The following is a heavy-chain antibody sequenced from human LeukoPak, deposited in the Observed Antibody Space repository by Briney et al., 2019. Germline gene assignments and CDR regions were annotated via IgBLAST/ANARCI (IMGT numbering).Heavy chain of an antibody. V-gene: IGHV3-15*01. CDR3: TPDSVAYPQFDY. Sequence: PGGSLRLSCAASVFTFNNAWMRWVRQAPGKGLEWVGRIKSKTDGGRTDYAAPVKGRFTISRDDSENTLYLQMNRLKTEDTAAYYCTPDSVAYPQFDYWGQGTLVTVSS. CDR1: VFTFNNAW. CDR2: IKSKTDGGRT. J-gene: IGHJ4*02.